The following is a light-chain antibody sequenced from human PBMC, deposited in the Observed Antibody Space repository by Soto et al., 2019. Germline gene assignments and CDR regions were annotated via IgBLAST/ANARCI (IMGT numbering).Light chain of an antibody. Sequence: EIVLPQSPATLSLSPGERATLSSRASQNVRNYLAWYQQKPGQAPRLLIYDASTRATGIPARFSGSGSGTEFTLTISSLQSEDFAVYYCQQYNNWWTFGQGTKVDIK. V-gene: IGKV3-15*01. J-gene: IGKJ1*01. CDR1: QNVRNY. CDR3: QQYNNWWT. CDR2: DAS.